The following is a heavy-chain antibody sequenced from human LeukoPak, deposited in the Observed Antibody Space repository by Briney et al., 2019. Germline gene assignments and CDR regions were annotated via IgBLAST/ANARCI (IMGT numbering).Heavy chain of an antibody. Sequence: ASVKVSCKASGGTFSSYAISWVRQAPGQGLECLGGINTNTGNPTYAQGFTGRYVFSFDTSVSMAYLQITSLTAEDTAIYYCARSRRVVVPSSLNAADDYYYYMDVWGKGTTVTVSS. J-gene: IGHJ6*03. D-gene: IGHD2-21*02. CDR2: INTNTGNP. CDR1: GGTFSSYA. CDR3: ARSRRVVVPSSLNAADDYYYYMDV. V-gene: IGHV7-4-1*04.